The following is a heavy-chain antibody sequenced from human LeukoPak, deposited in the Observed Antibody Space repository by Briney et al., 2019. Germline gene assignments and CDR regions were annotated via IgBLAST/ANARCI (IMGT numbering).Heavy chain of an antibody. V-gene: IGHV3-7*03. J-gene: IGHJ4*02. Sequence: GGSLRLSCAASGFTFSTYWTSWVRQAPGKGLEWVANIKQDGTEKYYVDSVKGRFTISRDNAKNSLYLQMNSLRAEDTAVYYCARTIFGVVIVDNWGQGTLVTVSS. D-gene: IGHD3-3*01. CDR2: IKQDGTEK. CDR1: GFTFSTYW. CDR3: ARTIFGVVIVDN.